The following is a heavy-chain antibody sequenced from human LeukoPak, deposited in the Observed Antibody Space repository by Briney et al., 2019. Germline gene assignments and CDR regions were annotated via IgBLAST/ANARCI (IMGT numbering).Heavy chain of an antibody. CDR3: AGGYDRDDAFDI. V-gene: IGHV4-59*01. CDR2: IYYSGST. CDR1: GGSISSYY. Sequence: SETLSLTCTVSGGSISSYYWSWIRQPPGKGLEWIGYIYYSGSTNYNPSLKSRVTISVDTSKNQFSLKLSSVTAADTAVYYCAGGYDRDDAFDIWGQGTMVTVSS. J-gene: IGHJ3*02. D-gene: IGHD3-22*01.